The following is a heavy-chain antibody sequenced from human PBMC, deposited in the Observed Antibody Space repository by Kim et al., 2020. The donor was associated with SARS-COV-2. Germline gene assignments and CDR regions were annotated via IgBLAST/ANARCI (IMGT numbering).Heavy chain of an antibody. CDR3: ARDPEELLVRNAEYFQH. V-gene: IGHV1-18*01. CDR1: GYTFTSYG. CDR2: ISAYNGNT. J-gene: IGHJ1*01. D-gene: IGHD3-10*01. Sequence: ASVKVSCKASGYTFTSYGISWVRQAPGQGLEWMGWISAYNGNTNYAQKLQGRVTMTTDTSTSTAYMELRSLRSDDTAVYYCARDPEELLVRNAEYFQHWGQGTLVTVSS.